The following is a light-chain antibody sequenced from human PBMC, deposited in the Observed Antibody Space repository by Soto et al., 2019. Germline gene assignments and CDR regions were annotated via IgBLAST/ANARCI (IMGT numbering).Light chain of an antibody. CDR1: QSISRS. CDR3: HQYNSWPPGT. CDR2: DAS. J-gene: IGKJ2*01. V-gene: IGKV3-15*01. Sequence: EIVLTQSPAILSVSPGERATLSCRASQSISRSLAWYQQKPGHAPRLLISDASTRATGIPARFSGSGSGTEFTLTISSLQSEDFALYYCHQYNSWPPGTFGQGTKVEIK.